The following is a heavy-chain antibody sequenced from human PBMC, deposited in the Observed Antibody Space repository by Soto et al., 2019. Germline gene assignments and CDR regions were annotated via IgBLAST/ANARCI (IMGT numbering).Heavy chain of an antibody. Sequence: ESGGGVVQPGRSLRLSCAASGFTFSSYAMHWVRQAPGKGLEWVAVISYDGSNKYYADSVKGRFTISRDNSKNTLYLQMNSLRAEDTAVYYCAREWQWLALFDYLGQGTLVTVSS. CDR2: ISYDGSNK. D-gene: IGHD6-19*01. V-gene: IGHV3-30-3*01. CDR3: AREWQWLALFDY. J-gene: IGHJ4*02. CDR1: GFTFSSYA.